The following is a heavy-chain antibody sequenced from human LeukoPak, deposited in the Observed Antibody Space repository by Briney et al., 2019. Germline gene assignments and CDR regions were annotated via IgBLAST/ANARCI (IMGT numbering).Heavy chain of an antibody. CDR2: ISTSGTTI. CDR3: AREELTSCLDY. CDR1: GFTFTDYY. D-gene: IGHD2-2*01. J-gene: IGHJ4*02. V-gene: IGHV3-11*04. Sequence: GGSLRLSCAASGFTFTDYYMSWVRQAPGKRLEWVSYISTSGTTINYADSVKGRFTISKDDAKNSLYLQMNSLRAEDTAVYYCAREELTSCLDYWGQGTLVTVSS.